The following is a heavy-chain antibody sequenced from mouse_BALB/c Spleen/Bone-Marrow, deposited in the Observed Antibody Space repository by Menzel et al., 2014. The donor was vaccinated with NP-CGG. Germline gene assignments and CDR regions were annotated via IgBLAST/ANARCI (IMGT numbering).Heavy chain of an antibody. D-gene: IGHD1-1*01. CDR2: INPDSSTI. V-gene: IGHV4-1*02. CDR3: ARPVEYYGYFDY. Sequence: EVQRVESGGGRVQPGGSLKLSCAASGFDFSRYWMSWVRQAPGKGLEWIGEINPDSSTINYTPSLKDKFIISRDSAKNTLYLQMSKVRSEDTALYYCARPVEYYGYFDYWGQGTTLTVSS. J-gene: IGHJ2*01. CDR1: GFDFSRYW.